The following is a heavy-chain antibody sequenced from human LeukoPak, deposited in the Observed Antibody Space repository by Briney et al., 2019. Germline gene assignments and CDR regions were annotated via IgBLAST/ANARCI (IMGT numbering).Heavy chain of an antibody. CDR3: ARVTYYYGSGSYYGDY. J-gene: IGHJ4*02. D-gene: IGHD3-10*01. V-gene: IGHV1-18*01. CDR1: GYTFTSYG. CDR2: ISAYNGNT. Sequence: ASVKVSCKASGYTFTSYGISWVRQAPGQGLEWMGWISAYNGNTNYAQKLQGRVTMTTDTSTSTACMELRSLRSDDTAVYYCARVTYYYGSGSYYGDYWGQGTLVTVSS.